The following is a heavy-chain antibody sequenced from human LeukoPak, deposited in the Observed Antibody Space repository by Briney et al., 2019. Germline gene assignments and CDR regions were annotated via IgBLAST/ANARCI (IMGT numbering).Heavy chain of an antibody. J-gene: IGHJ4*02. D-gene: IGHD1-26*01. V-gene: IGHV3-23*01. CDR1: GFTFSSSA. CDR3: AKDQRWESPHYLDS. Sequence: AGGSLRLSCAASGFTFSSSAMSWVRQVPGKGLEWVSGISASGGSTYYADSVRGRFTISRDNPKNTLYVQMNSLRDEDTAVCYCAKDQRWESPHYLDSWGQGTLVTVSS. CDR2: ISASGGST.